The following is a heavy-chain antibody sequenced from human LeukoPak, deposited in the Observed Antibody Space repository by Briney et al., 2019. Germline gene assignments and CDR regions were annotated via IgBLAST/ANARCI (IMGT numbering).Heavy chain of an antibody. CDR1: GGSFSGYY. Sequence: SETLSLTCAVYGGSFSGYYWTWIRQPPGKGLEWIGEIIDTGSTKYNSSLKSRVTISVDTSKNQFSLKLSSVTAADTAVYYCAIPTGDYGDYNDYYYYYYMDVWGKGTTVTVSS. V-gene: IGHV4-34*12. J-gene: IGHJ6*03. CDR2: IIDTGST. D-gene: IGHD4-17*01. CDR3: AIPTGDYGDYNDYYYYYYMDV.